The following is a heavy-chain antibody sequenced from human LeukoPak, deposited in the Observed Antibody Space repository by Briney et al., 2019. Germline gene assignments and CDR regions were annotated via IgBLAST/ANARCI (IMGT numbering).Heavy chain of an antibody. CDR2: INPNSGGT. CDR3: AREYYDFWSGYYSGSDY. V-gene: IGHV1-2*02. J-gene: IGHJ4*02. Sequence: ASEKVSCKASGYTFTGYYMHWVRQAPGQGLEWMGWINPNSGGTNYTQKFQGRVTMTRDTSISTAYMELSRLRSDDTAVYCCAREYYDFWSGYYSGSDYWGQGTLVTVSS. CDR1: GYTFTGYY. D-gene: IGHD3-3*01.